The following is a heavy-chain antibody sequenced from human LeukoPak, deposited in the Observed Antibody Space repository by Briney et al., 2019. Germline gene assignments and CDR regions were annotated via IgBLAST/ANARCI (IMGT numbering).Heavy chain of an antibody. CDR3: TGSRCATNDY. V-gene: IGHV3-15*01. D-gene: IGHD6-13*01. CDR1: GFIFSDAR. Sequence: GGSLRLSCVASGFIFSDARMSWVRQAPGKGLEWVGRIRRKSDGETTDYAAPVKGRFSISKDDSKNTVYLQMNSLKIEDAAVYYCTGSRCATNDYWGQGPLVTVSS. J-gene: IGHJ4*02. CDR2: IRRKSDGETT.